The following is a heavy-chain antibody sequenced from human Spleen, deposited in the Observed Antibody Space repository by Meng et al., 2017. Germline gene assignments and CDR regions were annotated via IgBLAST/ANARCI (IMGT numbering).Heavy chain of an antibody. CDR3: ARDNWPYSSSWPSDY. CDR1: GFTFSSYS. CDR2: ISSSSSYI. Sequence: VQLVESGGGLVKPGGSLRLSWAASGFTFSSYSMNWVRQAPGKGLEWVSSISSSSSYIYYADSVKGRFTISRDNAKNSLYLQMNSLRAEDTAVYYCARDNWPYSSSWPSDYWGQGTLVTVSS. D-gene: IGHD6-13*01. V-gene: IGHV3-21*01. J-gene: IGHJ4*02.